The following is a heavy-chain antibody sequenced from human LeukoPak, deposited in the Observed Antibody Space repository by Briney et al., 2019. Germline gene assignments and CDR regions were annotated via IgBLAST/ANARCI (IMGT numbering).Heavy chain of an antibody. CDR2: IYYSGST. CDR1: GGSISSSSYY. J-gene: IGHJ4*02. D-gene: IGHD4-17*01. V-gene: IGHV4-39*07. Sequence: SETLSLTCTVSGGSISSSSYYWGWIRQPPGKGLEWIGSIYYSGSTYYNPSLKSRVTISVDTSKNQFSLKLSSVTAADTAVYYCARGASVGDYGGYYFDYWGQGTLVTVSS. CDR3: ARGASVGDYGGYYFDY.